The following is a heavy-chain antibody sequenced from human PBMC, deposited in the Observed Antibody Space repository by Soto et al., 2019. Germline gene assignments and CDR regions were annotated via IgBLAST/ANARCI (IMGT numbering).Heavy chain of an antibody. Sequence: SQTLSLTCTLSDPSITTYYCNWIRQPAGRGLEWIGRIDARGSTDYDPSLKSRVTMSVDTSKNQFSLRLSAVTAADTAVYYCARGGHDFWSGPFDYWGQGAQVTVSS. D-gene: IGHD3-3*01. V-gene: IGHV4-4*07. CDR1: DPSITTYY. CDR2: IDARGST. J-gene: IGHJ4*02. CDR3: ARGGHDFWSGPFDY.